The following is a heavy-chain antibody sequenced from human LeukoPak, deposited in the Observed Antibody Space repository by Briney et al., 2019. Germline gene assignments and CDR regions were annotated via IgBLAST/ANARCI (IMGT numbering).Heavy chain of an antibody. J-gene: IGHJ6*03. Sequence: SETLSLTCTVSGGSISSYYWSWIRQPAGKGLEWIGRIYTSGSTNYNPSLKSRVTMSVDTSKNQFSLKLSSVTAADTAVYYCARGQQQLVRGPPSYYYYYMDVWGKGTTVTVSS. V-gene: IGHV4-4*07. CDR2: IYTSGST. CDR1: GGSISSYY. CDR3: ARGQQQLVRGPPSYYYYYMDV. D-gene: IGHD6-13*01.